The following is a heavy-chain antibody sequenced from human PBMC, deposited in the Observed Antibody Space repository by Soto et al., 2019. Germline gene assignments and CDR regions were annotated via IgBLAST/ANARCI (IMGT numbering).Heavy chain of an antibody. Sequence: QLQLQESGSGLVKPSQTLSLTCAVSGGYIISGGYSWSWIRQPPGTGLEWIGYMYHSGSTYYNPSLKSRVTISIDRSKNQFSLKLSSVTAADPAVYYGARVPDYWGQGILVTVSS. D-gene: IGHD2-2*01. CDR1: GGYIISGGYS. V-gene: IGHV4-30-2*01. J-gene: IGHJ4*02. CDR3: ARVPDY. CDR2: MYHSGST.